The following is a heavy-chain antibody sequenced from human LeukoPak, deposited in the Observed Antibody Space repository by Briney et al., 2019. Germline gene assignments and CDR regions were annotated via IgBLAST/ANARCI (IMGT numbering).Heavy chain of an antibody. CDR2: INPSGGST. Sequence: GASVKVSCKASGYTFTGYYMHWVRQAPGQGLEWMGIINPSGGSTSYAQKFQGRVTMTRDTSTSTVYMELSSLRSEDTAVYYCARASDSSGYYAPQHYFDYWGQGTPVTVSS. CDR3: ARASDSSGYYAPQHYFDY. CDR1: GYTFTGYY. J-gene: IGHJ4*02. V-gene: IGHV1-46*03. D-gene: IGHD3-22*01.